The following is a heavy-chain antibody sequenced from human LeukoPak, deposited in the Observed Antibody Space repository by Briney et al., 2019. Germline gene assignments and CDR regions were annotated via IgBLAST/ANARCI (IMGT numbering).Heavy chain of an antibody. CDR3: ARGGTVRTFDS. D-gene: IGHD4-11*01. V-gene: IGHV4-59*01. CDR1: GGSISSYY. CDR2: IYYSGST. J-gene: IGHJ4*02. Sequence: SETLSLTCTVSGGSISSYYWSWIRQPPGKGLEWIGYIYYSGSTNYNPSLKSRVTISVDTSKNQFSLKLSSVTAADTAVYYCARGGTVRTFDSWGQGTLVTVSS.